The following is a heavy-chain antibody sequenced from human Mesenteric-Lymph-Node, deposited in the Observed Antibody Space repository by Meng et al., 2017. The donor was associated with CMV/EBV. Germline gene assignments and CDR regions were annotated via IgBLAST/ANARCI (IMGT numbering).Heavy chain of an antibody. Sequence: GESLKISCAASGFTFSSNWMSWVRQAPGKGLEWGANITEDGSEKHYVNSVKGRFSISRDNAKNSLYLQMNSLRDEDTAVYYCARGGIDCSNAMCSLYYYFYGMDVWGQGTTVTVSS. J-gene: IGHJ6*02. V-gene: IGHV3-7*01. D-gene: IGHD2-8*01. CDR1: GFTFSSNW. CDR2: ITEDGSEK. CDR3: ARGGIDCSNAMCSLYYYFYGMDV.